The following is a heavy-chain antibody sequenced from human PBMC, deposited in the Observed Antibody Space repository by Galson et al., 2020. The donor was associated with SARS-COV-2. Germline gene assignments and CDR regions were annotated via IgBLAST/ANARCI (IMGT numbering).Heavy chain of an antibody. CDR3: ARHVPRGLRAENWFDP. CDR2: IYYSGST. Sequence: SETLSLTCTVSGGSISSSSYYWGWIRQPPGKGLEWIGSIYYSGSTYYHPSLKSRVTISVDTSKNQFSLKLSSVTAADTAVYYCARHVPRGLRAENWFDPWGQGTLVTVSA. D-gene: IGHD5-12*01. CDR1: GGSISSSSYY. V-gene: IGHV4-39*01. J-gene: IGHJ5*02.